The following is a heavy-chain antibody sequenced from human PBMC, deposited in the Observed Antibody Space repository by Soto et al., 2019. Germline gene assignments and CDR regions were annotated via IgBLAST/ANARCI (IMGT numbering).Heavy chain of an antibody. CDR3: ARRFGQLVGLDY. V-gene: IGHV4-39*01. CDR2: IYYSGGT. J-gene: IGHJ4*02. Sequence: SETLSLTCTVSGGSISSSSYYWGWLRQPPGKGLEWIGSIYYSGGTYYNPSLKRRVTISVDTSKNQSSLKRSSVTAADAAVYYCARRFGQLVGLDYWGQGTLVTVSS. CDR1: GGSISSSSYY. D-gene: IGHD6-6*01.